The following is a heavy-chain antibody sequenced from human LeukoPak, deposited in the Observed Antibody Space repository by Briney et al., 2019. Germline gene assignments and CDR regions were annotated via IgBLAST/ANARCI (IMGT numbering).Heavy chain of an antibody. V-gene: IGHV3-9*01. D-gene: IGHD3-22*01. CDR3: AKDLGYYYDSSGYGMDV. J-gene: IGHJ6*02. CDR2: ISWNSGSI. Sequence: GGSLRLSCVASGFAISFYNMNWVRQAPGKGLEWVSGISWNSGSIGYADSVKGRFTISRDNAKNSLYLQMNSLRAEDTALYYCAKDLGYYYDSSGYGMDVWGQGTTVTVSS. CDR1: GFAISFYN.